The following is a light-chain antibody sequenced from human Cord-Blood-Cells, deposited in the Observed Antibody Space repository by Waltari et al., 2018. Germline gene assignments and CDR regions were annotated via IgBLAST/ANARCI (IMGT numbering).Light chain of an antibody. CDR1: QGISSY. J-gene: IGKJ3*01. V-gene: IGKV1-9*01. Sequence: DIPLTPSPSFLSASVGDRVTITCRARQGISSYLAWYQQKPGKAPKLLIYAASTLQSGVPSRFSGSAPGTEFTLTISSLPPEDFATYYCQQHNSYPFTFGPGTKVDIK. CDR3: QQHNSYPFT. CDR2: AAS.